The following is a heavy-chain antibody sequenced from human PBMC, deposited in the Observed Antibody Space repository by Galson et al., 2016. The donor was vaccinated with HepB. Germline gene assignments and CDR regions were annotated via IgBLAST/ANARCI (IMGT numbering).Heavy chain of an antibody. CDR2: VYYMEHT. CDR1: GGSVSMGSYY. CDR3: ARGYSGHFEY. Sequence: SETLSLTCTISGGSVSMGSYYWSWIRQPPGKGLEWIGYVYYMEHTNYNPSLKSRVTISADRSKNQFPLKVNSVTPADTAVYYCARGYSGHFEYWGQGTLVTVSS. V-gene: IGHV4-61*01. D-gene: IGHD1-14*01. J-gene: IGHJ4*02.